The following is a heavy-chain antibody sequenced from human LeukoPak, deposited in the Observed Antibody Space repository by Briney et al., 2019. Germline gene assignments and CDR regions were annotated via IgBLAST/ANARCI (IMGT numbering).Heavy chain of an antibody. CDR2: INPNSGGT. J-gene: IGHJ4*02. V-gene: IGHV1-2*02. Sequence: ASVKVSCKASGYTFTGYYMHWVRQAPGQGLEWMGWINPNSGGTNYAQKFQGRVTMTRDTSISTAYMELSRLRSDDTAVYYCARDSTNYYGSGSLSYWGQGTLVTVSS. CDR1: GYTFTGYY. D-gene: IGHD3-10*01. CDR3: ARDSTNYYGSGSLSY.